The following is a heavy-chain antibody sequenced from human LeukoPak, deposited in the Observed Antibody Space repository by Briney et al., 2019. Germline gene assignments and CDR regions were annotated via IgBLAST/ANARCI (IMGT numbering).Heavy chain of an antibody. D-gene: IGHD3-10*01. CDR3: AKDSYYYGSGSYDV. J-gene: IGHJ1*01. CDR2: ISYDGSNK. CDR1: GFTFSSYG. V-gene: IGHV3-30*18. Sequence: GGSLRLSCAASGFTFSSYGMHWVRQAPGKGLEWVTVISYDGSNKYYADSVKGRFTISRDNSKNTLYLQMNSLRAEDTAVYYCAKDSYYYGSGSYDVWGQGTLVTVSS.